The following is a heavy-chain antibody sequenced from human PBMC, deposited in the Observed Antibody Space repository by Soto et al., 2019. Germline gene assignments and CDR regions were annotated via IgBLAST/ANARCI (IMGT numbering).Heavy chain of an antibody. J-gene: IGHJ5*02. CDR2: MNPNSGNT. CDR3: ARGRAITMVRGVIISSRLPNWFDP. V-gene: IGHV1-8*01. CDR1: GYTFTSYD. Sequence: ASVKVSCKASGYTFTSYDINWVRQATGQGLEWMGWMNPNSGNTGYAQKFQGRVTMTRNTSISTAYMELSSLRSEDTAVYYCARGRAITMVRGVIISSRLPNWFDPWGQGTLVTVSS. D-gene: IGHD3-10*01.